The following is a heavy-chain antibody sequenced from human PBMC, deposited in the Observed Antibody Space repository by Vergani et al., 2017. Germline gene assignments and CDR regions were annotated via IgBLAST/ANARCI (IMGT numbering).Heavy chain of an antibody. CDR2: IIPIFGTA. D-gene: IGHD2-2*01. V-gene: IGHV1-69*01. J-gene: IGHJ6*03. CDR1: GGTFSSYA. Sequence: QVQLVQSGAEVKKPGSSVKVSCKASGGTFSSYAISWVRQAPGQGLEWMGGIIPIFGTANYAQKFQGRVTITADESTSTAYMELSSLRSEDTAVYYCASNPRVRILGGYCSRTSCYDYYYMDVWGKGTTVTVSS. CDR3: ASNPRVRILGGYCSRTSCYDYYYMDV.